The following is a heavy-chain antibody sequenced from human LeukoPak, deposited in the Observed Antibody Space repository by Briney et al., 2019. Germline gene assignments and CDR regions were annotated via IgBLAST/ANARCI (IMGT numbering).Heavy chain of an antibody. CDR2: MNPKSGNR. V-gene: IGHV1-8*03. CDR1: GYTFTSYD. CDR3: ARVYEDTIFGVTFDP. J-gene: IGHJ5*02. D-gene: IGHD3-3*01. Sequence: ASVKVSCKASGYTFTSYDINWVRQATGQGLEWMGWMNPKSGNRGYAQKFQGRVTITRNTSISTAYMELSSLRSEETAVYYCARVYEDTIFGVTFDPWGQGTLVTVSS.